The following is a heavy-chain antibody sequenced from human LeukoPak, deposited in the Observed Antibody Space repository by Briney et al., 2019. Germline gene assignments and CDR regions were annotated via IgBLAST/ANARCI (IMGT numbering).Heavy chain of an antibody. Sequence: ASVKVSCKASVYTFTSYYMHWVRQSPGQGLEWMGVVNPNGGSTTYAQKFLGRLIMTRDTSTRTVYMDLNSLRSEDTAVYFCARDLGGSWDAFDIWGQGTRVTVST. CDR2: VNPNGGST. V-gene: IGHV1-46*01. CDR1: VYTFTSYY. D-gene: IGHD3-16*01. CDR3: ARDLGGSWDAFDI. J-gene: IGHJ3*02.